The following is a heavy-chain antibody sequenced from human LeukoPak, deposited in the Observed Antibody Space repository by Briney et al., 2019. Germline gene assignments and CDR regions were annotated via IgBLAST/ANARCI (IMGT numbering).Heavy chain of an antibody. V-gene: IGHV4-4*02. CDR2: IYHSGST. CDR1: GGSISSSNW. Sequence: PSGTLSLNCAVSGGSISSSNWWSWVRQPPGKGLEWIGEIYHSGSTNYNPSLKSRVTISVDKSKNQFSLKLSSVTAADTAVYYCARGYCSSTSCYPFDYWGQGTLVTVSS. CDR3: ARGYCSSTSCYPFDY. J-gene: IGHJ4*02. D-gene: IGHD2-2*01.